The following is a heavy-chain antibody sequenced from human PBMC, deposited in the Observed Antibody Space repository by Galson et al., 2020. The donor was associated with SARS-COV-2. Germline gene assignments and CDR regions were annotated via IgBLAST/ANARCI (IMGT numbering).Heavy chain of an antibody. CDR1: GFTFSDYY. Sequence: NSGGSLRLSCAASGFTFSDYYMSWIRQAPGKGLEWVSYISSSGSTIYYADSVKGRFTISRDNAKNSLYLQMNSLRAEDTAVYYCARENKALGWFGELLLPGWFDPWGQGTLVTVSS. J-gene: IGHJ5*02. CDR3: ARENKALGWFGELLLPGWFDP. V-gene: IGHV3-11*01. CDR2: ISSSGSTI. D-gene: IGHD3-10*01.